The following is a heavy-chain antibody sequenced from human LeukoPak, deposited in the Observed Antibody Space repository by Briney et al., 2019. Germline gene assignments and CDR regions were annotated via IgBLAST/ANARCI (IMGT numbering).Heavy chain of an antibody. J-gene: IGHJ6*04. V-gene: IGHV3-74*01. CDR3: ARHGSGSEYYYYGMDV. Sequence: GGSLRLSCAAFGFTFSGYWMHWVRQAPGKGLVWVSRINSDGSSTSYADSVKGRFTISRDNAKNTLYLQMNSLRAEDTAVYYCARHGSGSEYYYYGMDVWGKGTTVTVSS. CDR2: INSDGSST. CDR1: GFTFSGYW. D-gene: IGHD3-10*01.